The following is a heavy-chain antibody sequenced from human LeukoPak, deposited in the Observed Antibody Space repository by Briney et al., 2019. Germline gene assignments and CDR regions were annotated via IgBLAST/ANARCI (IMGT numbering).Heavy chain of an antibody. J-gene: IGHJ4*02. CDR1: GYTFTNYA. CDR2: INPNTGNP. Sequence: ASAKVSCKTSGYTFTNYAMNWVRQAPGQGLEWMGWINPNTGNPAYAQGFTGRFVFSLDTSVSTAYLQISSLEAEDTAVYYCARAIMHLGELSPPSYWGQGTLVTVSS. CDR3: ARAIMHLGELSPPSY. D-gene: IGHD3-16*02. V-gene: IGHV7-4-1*02.